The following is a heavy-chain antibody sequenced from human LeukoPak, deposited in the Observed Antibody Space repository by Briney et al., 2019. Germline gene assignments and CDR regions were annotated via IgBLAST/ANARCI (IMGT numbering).Heavy chain of an antibody. CDR2: IIPIFGTA. J-gene: IGHJ6*03. Sequence: SVKVSCKASGGTFSSYAISWVRQAPGQGLGWMGGIIPIFGTANYAQKFQGRVTITTDESTSTAYMELSSLRSEDTAVYYCARGIQLWFSYMDVWGKGTTVTVSS. D-gene: IGHD5-18*01. V-gene: IGHV1-69*05. CDR1: GGTFSSYA. CDR3: ARGIQLWFSYMDV.